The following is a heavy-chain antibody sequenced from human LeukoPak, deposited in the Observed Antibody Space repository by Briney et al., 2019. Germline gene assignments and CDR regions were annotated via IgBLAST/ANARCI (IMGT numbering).Heavy chain of an antibody. J-gene: IGHJ4*02. D-gene: IGHD6-25*01. CDR3: ARDRQRAAAYYFDH. V-gene: IGHV3-30*04. CDR2: IAADGRDK. CDR1: GFIFSNYA. Sequence: PGGSLRLSCAASGFIFSNYAMHWVRQAPGKGLEWVAVIAADGRDKHHADSVKGRFTISRDNSNNAVYLEMNSLRADDTAVYYCARDRQRAAAYYFDHWGQGDLVTVSS.